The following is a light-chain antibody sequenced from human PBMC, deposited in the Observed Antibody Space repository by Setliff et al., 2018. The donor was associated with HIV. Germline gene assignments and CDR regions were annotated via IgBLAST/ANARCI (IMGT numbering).Light chain of an antibody. CDR3: CSYAGYYSFYV. CDR1: SSNIGSNT. CDR2: SNN. V-gene: IGLV1-44*01. Sequence: QSALTQPPSASGTPGQRVTISCSGSSSNIGSNTVTWYQQLPGTAPKLLIYSNNQRPSGVPDRFSGSKSGTSASLAISGLQSEDEADYYCCSYAGYYSFYVFGNGTKVTVL. J-gene: IGLJ1*01.